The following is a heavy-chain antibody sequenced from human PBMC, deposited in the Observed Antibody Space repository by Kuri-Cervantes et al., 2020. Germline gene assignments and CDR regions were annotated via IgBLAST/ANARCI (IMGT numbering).Heavy chain of an antibody. D-gene: IGHD7-27*01. J-gene: IGHJ4*02. CDR1: GFTFSSHW. Sequence: GGSLRLSCVASGFTFSSHWMSWVRQPPGKGLEWVGNIKQDGSEKYYADSVKGRFTISRDNARNSLYLQMNSLRAEDTALYYCTRTSGAWGQGTLVTVSS. CDR2: IKQDGSEK. V-gene: IGHV3-7*03. CDR3: TRTSGA.